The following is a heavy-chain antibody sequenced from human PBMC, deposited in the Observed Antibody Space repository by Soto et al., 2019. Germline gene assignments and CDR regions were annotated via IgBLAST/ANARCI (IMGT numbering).Heavy chain of an antibody. D-gene: IGHD3-16*01. V-gene: IGHV4-59*01. Sequence: SETLSLTCTVSGGSISSYYWSWIRQPPGKGLEWIGYIYYSGSTNYNPSLKSRVTISVDTSKNQFSLKLSSVTAVDTAVYYCARIGGRSDYFDYWGQGTLVTVSS. J-gene: IGHJ4*02. CDR2: IYYSGST. CDR3: ARIGGRSDYFDY. CDR1: GGSISSYY.